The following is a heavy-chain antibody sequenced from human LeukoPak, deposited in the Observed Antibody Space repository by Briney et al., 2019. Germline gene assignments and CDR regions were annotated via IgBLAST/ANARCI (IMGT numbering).Heavy chain of an antibody. CDR3: ATLDPDTAMVKY. Sequence: SETLSLTCTVSGGSISSYYWSWIRQPPGKGLEWIGYIYYSGSTNYNPSLKSRVTISVDTSKNQFSLKLSSVTAAHTAVYYCATLDPDTAMVKYWGQGTLVTVSS. CDR2: IYYSGST. J-gene: IGHJ4*02. D-gene: IGHD5-18*01. CDR1: GGSISSYY. V-gene: IGHV4-59*01.